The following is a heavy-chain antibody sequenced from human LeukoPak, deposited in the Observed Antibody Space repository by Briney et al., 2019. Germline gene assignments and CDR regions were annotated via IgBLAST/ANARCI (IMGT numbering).Heavy chain of an antibody. CDR3: ARGDTAMVTGMFDY. D-gene: IGHD5-18*01. CDR1: GYSISTGYY. J-gene: IGHJ4*02. CDR2: IYYSGST. Sequence: SETLSLTCTVSGYSISTGYYWDWIRQPPGKGLEWIGYIYYSGSTNYNPSLKSRVTISVDTSKNQFSLKLSSVTAADTAVYYCARGDTAMVTGMFDYWGQGTLVTVSS. V-gene: IGHV4-38-2*02.